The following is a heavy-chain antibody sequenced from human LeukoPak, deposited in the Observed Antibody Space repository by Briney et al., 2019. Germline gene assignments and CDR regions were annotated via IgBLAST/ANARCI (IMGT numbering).Heavy chain of an antibody. CDR3: AREVYDFWSGYYGGYYYGMDV. CDR2: ISNDGRNK. J-gene: IGHJ6*02. V-gene: IGHV3-30-3*01. D-gene: IGHD3-3*01. CDR1: GFTFSNYA. Sequence: GRSLRLSCAVSGFTFSNYAMHWVRQAPGKGLEWVAVISNDGRNKYYADSVKGRFTISRDNSKNTLYLQMNSLRAEDTAVYYCAREVYDFWSGYYGGYYYGMDVWGQGTTVTVSS.